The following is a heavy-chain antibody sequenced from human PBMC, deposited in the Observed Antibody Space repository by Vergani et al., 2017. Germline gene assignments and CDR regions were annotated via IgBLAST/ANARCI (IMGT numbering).Heavy chain of an antibody. CDR1: GGSISSYY. CDR2: IYYSGST. J-gene: IGHJ4*02. V-gene: IGHV4-59*01. D-gene: IGHD1-26*01. CDR3: ARGYSGSYLDY. Sequence: QVQLQQWGPGLVKPSQTLSLTCTVSGGSISSYYWSWIRQPPGKGLEWIGYIYYSGSTNYNPSLKSRVTISVDTSKNQFSLKLSSVTAADTAVYYCARGYSGSYLDYWGQGTLVTVSS.